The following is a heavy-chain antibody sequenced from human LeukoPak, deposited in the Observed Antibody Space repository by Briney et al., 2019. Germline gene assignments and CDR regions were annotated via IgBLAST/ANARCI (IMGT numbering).Heavy chain of an antibody. Sequence: HAGGSLRLSCAASGFTFSSYAMSWVRQAPGKGLDWVSAISGGGGSTYYADSVKGRFTISRDNSKNTLYLQMNSLRAEDTAVYYCAKRVRSPYWFDPWGQGTLVTVSS. V-gene: IGHV3-23*01. CDR2: ISGGGGST. CDR3: AKRVRSPYWFDP. D-gene: IGHD2-15*01. CDR1: GFTFSSYA. J-gene: IGHJ5*02.